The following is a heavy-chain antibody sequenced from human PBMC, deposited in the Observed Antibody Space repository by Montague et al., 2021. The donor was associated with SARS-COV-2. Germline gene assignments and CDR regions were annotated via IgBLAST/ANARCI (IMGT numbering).Heavy chain of an antibody. J-gene: IGHJ4*02. V-gene: IGHV4-61*02. CDR3: AKAGGKMVFDQ. Sequence: TLSLTCTVSGASVNSGDYFWTWIRQPVGETLEWIGRIYSSGSTTYNPSLKSRVTMSLVTSENQFSLRLSSVTASDTAVYYCAKAGGKMVFDQWGQGTLVTVSS. CDR2: IYSSGST. D-gene: IGHD2-8*01. CDR1: GASVNSGDYF.